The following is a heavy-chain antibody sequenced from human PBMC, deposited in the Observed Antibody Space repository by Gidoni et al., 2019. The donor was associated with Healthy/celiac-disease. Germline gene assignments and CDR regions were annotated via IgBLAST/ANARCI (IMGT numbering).Heavy chain of an antibody. CDR3: ARAVPDSRGYYFPRRYLYGGYYFDY. V-gene: IGHV4-34*01. D-gene: IGHD3-22*01. Sequence: QVQLQQWGAGLLKPSETLSLTCAVYGGSFSGYSWSWIRHPPGKGLEWIGEINHSGSTNYNPSLKSRVTISVDTSKNQFSLKLSSVTAADTAVYYCARAVPDSRGYYFPRRYLYGGYYFDYWGQGTLVTVSS. CDR1: GGSFSGYS. CDR2: INHSGST. J-gene: IGHJ4*02.